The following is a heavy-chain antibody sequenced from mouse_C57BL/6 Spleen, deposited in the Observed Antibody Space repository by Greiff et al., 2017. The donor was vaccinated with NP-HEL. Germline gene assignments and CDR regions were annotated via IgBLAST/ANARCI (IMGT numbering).Heavy chain of an antibody. CDR2: INPNYGTT. CDR3: ARAENYGSSSYWYFDV. CDR1: GYSFTDYN. D-gene: IGHD1-1*01. J-gene: IGHJ1*03. V-gene: IGHV1-39*01. Sequence: EVQLQESGPELVKPGASVKISCKASGYSFTDYNMNWVKQSNGKSLEWIGVINPNYGTTSYNQKFKGKATLTVDQSSSTAYMQLNSLTSEDSAVYYCARAENYGSSSYWYFDVWGTGTTVTVSS.